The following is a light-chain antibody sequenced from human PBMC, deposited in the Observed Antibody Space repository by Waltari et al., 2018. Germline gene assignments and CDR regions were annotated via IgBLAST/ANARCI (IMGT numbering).Light chain of an antibody. Sequence: SYELTQSPSVSVSPGQTARITCSGDALPTQFVYWYHQKSGQAPVLVIHEDTKRPSGIPERFSASASGTMATLTISGAQVEDEGDYYCYSTDSAGDYNVFGSGTKVTVL. CDR1: ALPTQF. CDR2: EDT. CDR3: YSTDSAGDYNV. V-gene: IGLV3-10*01. J-gene: IGLJ6*01.